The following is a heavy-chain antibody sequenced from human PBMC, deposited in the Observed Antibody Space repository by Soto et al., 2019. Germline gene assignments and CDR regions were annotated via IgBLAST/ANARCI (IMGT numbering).Heavy chain of an antibody. CDR2: FSGRSKST. J-gene: IGHJ3*02. D-gene: IGHD2-21*02. Sequence: GGSLRLSCAAAGFTVNNTAMTWVRQAPGKGLEWVSAFSGRSKSTYYATSVKGRFTISKDNSKNTLYLQMSSLRAEDTALYYCAKGIDCGADCHSYDTFGIWGQGTVVTVSS. V-gene: IGHV3-23*01. CDR3: AKGIDCGADCHSYDTFGI. CDR1: GFTVNNTA.